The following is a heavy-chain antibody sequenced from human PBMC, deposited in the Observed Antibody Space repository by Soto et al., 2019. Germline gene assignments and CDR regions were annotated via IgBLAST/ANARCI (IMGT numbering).Heavy chain of an antibody. CDR2: ISSSSSYI. V-gene: IGHV3-21*01. CDR3: ARDGVVVVVAATRHYYYGMDV. CDR1: GFTFSSYS. Sequence: EVPLVESGGGLVKPGGSLRLSCAASGFTFSSYSMNWVRQAPGKGLEWVSSISSSSSYIYYADSVKGRFTISRDNAKNTLYLPMTSLRAEDTAVYCCARDGVVVVVAATRHYYYGMDVWGQGTTVTVSS. D-gene: IGHD2-15*01. J-gene: IGHJ6*02.